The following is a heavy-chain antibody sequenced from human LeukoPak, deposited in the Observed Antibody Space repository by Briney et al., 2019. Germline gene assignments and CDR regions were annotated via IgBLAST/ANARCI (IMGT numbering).Heavy chain of an antibody. CDR3: VKLSSGSGSSFGFDS. CDR1: GFTFSNYA. V-gene: IGHV3-23*01. CDR2: VSGSGGST. Sequence: PGGSLRLSCAASGFTFSNYAMSWVRQAPGKGLEWVSAVSGSGGSTYYADSVKGRFTISRDNSKGLLYLQMDSLRAEDTAVYYCVKLSSGSGSSFGFDSWGLGTLVTVSS. D-gene: IGHD6-13*01. J-gene: IGHJ4*02.